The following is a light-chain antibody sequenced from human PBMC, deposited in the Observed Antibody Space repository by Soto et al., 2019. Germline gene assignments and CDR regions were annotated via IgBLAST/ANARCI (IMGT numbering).Light chain of an antibody. J-gene: IGKJ2*01. CDR1: QSVSSSD. CDR2: GAS. V-gene: IGKV3-20*01. CDR3: QQYGGSPLYT. Sequence: EIVLTQSPGTLSLSPGDRATLSYRASQSVSSSDLAWYQQKPGQAPRLLIYGASTRATGIPDRFSGSGFGTDFALTISRLEPEDFAVYYCQQYGGSPLYTFGQGTKLEIK.